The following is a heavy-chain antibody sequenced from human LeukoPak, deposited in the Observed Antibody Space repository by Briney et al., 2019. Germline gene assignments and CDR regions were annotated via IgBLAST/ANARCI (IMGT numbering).Heavy chain of an antibody. CDR3: AKDRAVAGTGGLDY. D-gene: IGHD6-19*01. CDR1: GLIVSDNY. Sequence: GGSLRLSCAASGLIVSDNYMNWVRQAPGKGLEWVSIMYSGGSIHYADSVKGRFTISRDNSKNTLYLQMNSLRAEDTAVYYCAKDRAVAGTGGLDYWGQGTLVTVSS. V-gene: IGHV3-53*05. CDR2: MYSGGSI. J-gene: IGHJ4*02.